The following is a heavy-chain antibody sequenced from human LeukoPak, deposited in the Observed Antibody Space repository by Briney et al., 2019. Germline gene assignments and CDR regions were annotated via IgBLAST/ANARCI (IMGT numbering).Heavy chain of an antibody. CDR3: AREEEYYDSSGYYWRKFDY. CDR1: GGSISSGGYS. CDR2: IYHSGST. Sequence: SQTLSLTCAVSGGSISSGGYSWSWIRQPPGKGLEWIGYIYHSGSTYYNPSLKSRVTISVDRSKNQFSLKLSSVTAADTAVYYCAREEEYYDSSGYYWRKFDYWGQGTLVTVSS. V-gene: IGHV4-30-2*01. J-gene: IGHJ4*02. D-gene: IGHD3-22*01.